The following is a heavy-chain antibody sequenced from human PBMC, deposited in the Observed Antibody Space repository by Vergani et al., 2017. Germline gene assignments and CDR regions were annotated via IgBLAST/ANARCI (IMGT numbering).Heavy chain of an antibody. CDR1: GGSISSSSYY. CDR3: ARGRRYYGSGSYRYAFDI. CDR2: IYYSGST. V-gene: IGHV4-39*07. D-gene: IGHD3-10*01. Sequence: QLQLQESGPGLVKPSETLSLTCTVSGGSISSSSYYWGWIRQPPGKGLGWIGSIYYSGSTYYNPSLKSRVTISVDTSKNQFSLKLRSVTAADTAVYYCARGRRYYGSGSYRYAFDIWGQGTMVTVSS. J-gene: IGHJ3*02.